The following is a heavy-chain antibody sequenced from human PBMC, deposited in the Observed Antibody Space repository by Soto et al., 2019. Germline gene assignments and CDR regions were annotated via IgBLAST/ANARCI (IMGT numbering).Heavy chain of an antibody. CDR2: IHRGGSR. CDR3: ARLFYFETSGYYRHWFFDL. D-gene: IGHD3-22*01. V-gene: IGHV3-53*02. J-gene: IGHJ2*01. CDR1: DFTVSDKY. Sequence: VETGGGLIQPGGSLRLSCAASDFTVSDKYMAWVRQAPGKGLEWVSIIHRGGSRYCADSVRGRFTISRDSSKNTLFLQLNSLSAEDTALYYCARLFYFETSGYYRHWFFDLWGRGSLVTVSS.